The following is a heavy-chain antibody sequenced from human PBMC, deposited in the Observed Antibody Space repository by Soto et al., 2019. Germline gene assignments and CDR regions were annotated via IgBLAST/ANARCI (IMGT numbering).Heavy chain of an antibody. Sequence: QMQLVQSGPEVKKPGTSVKVSCKASGFTFTSSAMQWVRQARGQRLEWIGWIVVGSGNTNYAQKFQERVTITRDMSTSTAYMELSSLRSEDTAVYYCAPVSPRTSSSYYFDYWGQGTLVTVSS. CDR3: APVSPRTSSSYYFDY. V-gene: IGHV1-58*02. CDR1: GFTFTSSA. D-gene: IGHD2-2*01. CDR2: IVVGSGNT. J-gene: IGHJ4*02.